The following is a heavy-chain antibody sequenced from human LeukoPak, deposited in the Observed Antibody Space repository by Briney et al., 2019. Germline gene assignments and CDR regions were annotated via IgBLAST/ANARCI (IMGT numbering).Heavy chain of an antibody. D-gene: IGHD6-6*01. CDR1: GFTFSSYA. CDR2: ISYNGSNK. V-gene: IGHV3-30-3*01. J-gene: IGHJ4*02. CDR3: ARSRGGSSFYFDY. Sequence: GGSLRLSCAASGFTFSSYAMHWVRQAPGKGLEWVAVISYNGSNKYYADSVKGRSTISRDNSKNTLYLQMNSLRAEDTAVYYCARSRGGSSFYFDYWGQGTLVTVSS.